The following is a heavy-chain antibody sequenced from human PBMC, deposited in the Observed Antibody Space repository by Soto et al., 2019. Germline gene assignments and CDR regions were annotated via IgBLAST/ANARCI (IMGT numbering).Heavy chain of an antibody. CDR2: INHSGST. CDR1: GGSFSGYY. J-gene: IGHJ6*02. CDR3: ARRVVAALYYYYYYGMDV. Sequence: NPSETLSLTCAVYGGSFSGYYWSWIRQPPGKGLEWIGEINHSGSTNYNPSLKSRVTISVDTSKNQFSLKLSSVTAADTAVYCCARRVVAALYYYYYYGMDVWAQGTTVTVSS. V-gene: IGHV4-34*01. D-gene: IGHD2-15*01.